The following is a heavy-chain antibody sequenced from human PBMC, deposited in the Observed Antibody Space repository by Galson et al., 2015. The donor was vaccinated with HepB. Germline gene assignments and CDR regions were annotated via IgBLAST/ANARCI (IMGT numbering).Heavy chain of an antibody. CDR1: GFTFSSYA. D-gene: IGHD2-2*01. J-gene: IGHJ6*02. Sequence: SLRLSCAASGFTFSSYAMHWVRQAPGKGLEWVAVISYDGSNKYYADSVKGRFTISRDNSKNTLYLQMNSLRAEDTAVYYCARDLGDIVVVPAAKDYYYSMDVWGQGTTVTVSS. CDR3: ARDLGDIVVVPAAKDYYYSMDV. CDR2: ISYDGSNK. V-gene: IGHV3-30-3*01.